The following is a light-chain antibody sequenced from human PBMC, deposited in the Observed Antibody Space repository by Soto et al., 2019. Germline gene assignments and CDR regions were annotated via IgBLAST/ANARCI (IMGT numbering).Light chain of an antibody. CDR2: DVN. CDR3: SSYTSSSTYV. V-gene: IGLV2-14*01. J-gene: IGLJ1*01. Sequence: QSVLTQPASVSGSPGQSITISCTGTSSDVGGYNYVSWYQQHPGKAPKLMIYDVNIRPSGVSNRFSGSKSGNTASLTISGLQAEDEADYFCSSYTSSSTYVFGTGTKLTFL. CDR1: SSDVGGYNY.